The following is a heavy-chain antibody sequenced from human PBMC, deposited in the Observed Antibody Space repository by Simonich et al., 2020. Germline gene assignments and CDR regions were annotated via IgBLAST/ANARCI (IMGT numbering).Heavy chain of an antibody. Sequence: EVQLVESGGGLVKPEGSLRLSCAASGFTFSSYSMNWVRQAPGKGLEWVSSISSSSSYIYYADSVKGLFTISRDNAKNSLYLQMNSLRAEDTAVYYCARWIAVAGTGAYGMDVWGQGTTVTVSS. J-gene: IGHJ6*02. CDR2: ISSSSSYI. CDR3: ARWIAVAGTGAYGMDV. CDR1: GFTFSSYS. D-gene: IGHD6-19*01. V-gene: IGHV3-21*01.